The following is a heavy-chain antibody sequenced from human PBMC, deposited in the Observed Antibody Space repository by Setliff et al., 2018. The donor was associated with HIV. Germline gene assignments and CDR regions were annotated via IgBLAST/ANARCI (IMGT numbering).Heavy chain of an antibody. CDR3: ARSPRIGVAGEFEY. CDR2: IYTSGTT. J-gene: IGHJ4*02. CDR1: GVSISGHF. D-gene: IGHD6-19*01. V-gene: IGHV4-4*09. Sequence: SETLSLTCFVSGVSISGHFWGWIRQPPGKGLEWIGYIYTSGTTEYNPSLDSRVTISVDTSTDQFSLKVNSVTAAETAVYYCARSPRIGVAGEFEYWGQGTLVTVSS.